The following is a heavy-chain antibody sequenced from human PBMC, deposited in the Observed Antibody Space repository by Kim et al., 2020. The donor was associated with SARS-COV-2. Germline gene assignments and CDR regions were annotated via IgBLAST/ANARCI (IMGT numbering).Heavy chain of an antibody. CDR3: ARDFGDYYQSYNWFDP. CDR1: GFTFSSYS. D-gene: IGHD4-17*01. J-gene: IGHJ5*02. V-gene: IGHV3-48*02. Sequence: GGSLRLSCAASGFTFSSYSMNWVRQAPGKGLEWVSYISSSSSTIYYADSVKGRFTISRDNAKNSLYLQMNSLRDEDTAVYYCARDFGDYYQSYNWFDPWGQGTLVTVSS. CDR2: ISSSSSTI.